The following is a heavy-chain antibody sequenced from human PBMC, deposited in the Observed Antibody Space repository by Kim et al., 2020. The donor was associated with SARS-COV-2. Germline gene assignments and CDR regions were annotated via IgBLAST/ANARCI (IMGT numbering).Heavy chain of an antibody. V-gene: IGHV4-39*01. CDR3: ARFGYYYDSSGEPG. D-gene: IGHD3-22*01. CDR2: IYYSGST. Sequence: SETLSLTCTVSGGPISSSSYYWGWIRQPPGKGLEWIGIIYYSGSTYYNPSLKSRVTISVDTSKNQFSLKLSSVTAADTAVYYCARFGYYYDSSGEPGWGQGTLVTVSS. J-gene: IGHJ4*02. CDR1: GGPISSSSYY.